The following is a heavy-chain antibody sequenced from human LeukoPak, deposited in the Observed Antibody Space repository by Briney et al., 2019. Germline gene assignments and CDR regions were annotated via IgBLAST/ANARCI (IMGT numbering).Heavy chain of an antibody. J-gene: IGHJ4*02. CDR2: INHSGST. V-gene: IGHV4-34*01. CDR3: ARVPRGAARLFDY. CDR1: GGSFSGYY. Sequence: SETLSLTCAVYGGSFSGYYWSWIRQPPGKGLEWIGEINHSGSTNYNPSLKSRVTISVDTSKNQLSLKLSSVTAADTAVYYCARVPRGAARLFDYWGQGTLVTVSS. D-gene: IGHD6-6*01.